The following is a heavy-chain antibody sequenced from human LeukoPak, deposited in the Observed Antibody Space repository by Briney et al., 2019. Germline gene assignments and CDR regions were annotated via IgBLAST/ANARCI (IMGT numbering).Heavy chain of an antibody. V-gene: IGHV3-48*01. Sequence: GGSLRLSCAASGFTFSSYSMNWVRQAPGKGLEWVSYISSSSSTIYYADSVKGRFTISRDNAKNSLYLQMNSLRAEDTAVYYCARDFAVTPDYYYYMDVWGKGTTVTVSS. CDR2: ISSSSSTI. CDR3: ARDFAVTPDYYYYMDV. D-gene: IGHD4-23*01. CDR1: GFTFSSYS. J-gene: IGHJ6*03.